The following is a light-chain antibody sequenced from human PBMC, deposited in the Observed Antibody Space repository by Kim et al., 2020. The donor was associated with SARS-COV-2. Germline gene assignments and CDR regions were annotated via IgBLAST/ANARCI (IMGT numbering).Light chain of an antibody. CDR3: QQHSNWPPIT. J-gene: IGKJ5*01. CDR1: QSVSTY. CDR2: DAS. Sequence: EIVLTQSPATLSLSPGERATLSCRASQSVSTYLAWYHQKPGQAPRLLIYDASNRATGIPARFSGSGSGTDFTLTISSLEPDDFAIYYCQQHSNWPPITFGQGTRLEIK. V-gene: IGKV3-11*01.